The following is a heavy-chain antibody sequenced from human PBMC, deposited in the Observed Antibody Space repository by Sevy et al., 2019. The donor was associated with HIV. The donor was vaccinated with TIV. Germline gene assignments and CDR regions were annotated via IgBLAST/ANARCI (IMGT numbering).Heavy chain of an antibody. CDR2: ISGSGGGT. D-gene: IGHD3-10*01. J-gene: IGHJ4*02. CDR1: GFTFSSYA. CDR3: AKGMVRGVIIIHFDY. Sequence: GGSLRLSCAASGFTFSSYAMSWVRQAPGKGLEWVSAISGSGGGTYYADSVKGRFTISRDNSKNTLYLQMNSLRAEDTAVYYCAKGMVRGVIIIHFDYWGQGTLVTVSS. V-gene: IGHV3-23*01.